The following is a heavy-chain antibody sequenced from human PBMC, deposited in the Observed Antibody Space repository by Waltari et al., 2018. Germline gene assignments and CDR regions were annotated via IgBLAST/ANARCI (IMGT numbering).Heavy chain of an antibody. D-gene: IGHD6-13*01. CDR1: GYTFTSYD. V-gene: IGHV1-8*02. Sequence: QVQLVQSGAEVKKPGASVKGSCKASGYTFTSYDLNWVRQATGHGVEWRACMNPNRRITVYENKFLGRATITRNTSISTPYMKLSRLRSEDTAVYYCVRSTRVNSSRGRAMGYWGQGTLVPVSS. CDR2: MNPNRRIT. J-gene: IGHJ4*02. CDR3: VRSTRVNSSRGRAMGY.